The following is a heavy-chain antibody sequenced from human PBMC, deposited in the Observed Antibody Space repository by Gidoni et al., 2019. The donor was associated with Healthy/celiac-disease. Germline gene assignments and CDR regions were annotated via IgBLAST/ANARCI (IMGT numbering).Heavy chain of an antibody. CDR3: ARDARYSSSWSHFDY. CDR2: IYYRWYT. Sequence: QLQLQESGPGLVKPSETLSLTCTVSGGSISSSDYYWGWVRQPPGTGLEWIGTIYYRWYTYYNPSLKSRVTISVDMSRNQFSLWLTSVTAADTAMYYCARDARYSSSWSHFDYWGQGILVTVSS. D-gene: IGHD6-13*01. CDR1: GGSISSSDYY. V-gene: IGHV4-39*07. J-gene: IGHJ4*02.